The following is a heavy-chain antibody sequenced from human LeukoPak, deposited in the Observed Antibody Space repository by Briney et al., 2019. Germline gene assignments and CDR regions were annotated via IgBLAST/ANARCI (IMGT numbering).Heavy chain of an antibody. CDR2: IYSGGST. D-gene: IGHD3-3*01. Sequence: GGSLRLSCAASGFTVSSNYMSWVRQAPGKGLEWVSVIYSGGSTYYADSVKGRFTISRDNSKNTLYLQMNSLRAEDTAVYYCARDRPLAYYDFWSGYPPNGMDVWGQGTTVTVSS. CDR1: GFTVSSNY. CDR3: ARDRPLAYYDFWSGYPPNGMDV. J-gene: IGHJ6*02. V-gene: IGHV3-53*01.